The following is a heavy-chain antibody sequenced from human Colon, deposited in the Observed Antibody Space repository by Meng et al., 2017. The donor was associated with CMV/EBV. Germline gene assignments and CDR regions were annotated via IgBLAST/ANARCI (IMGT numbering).Heavy chain of an antibody. CDR2: ISRSSDTI. V-gene: IGHV3-48*01. CDR3: ARVSGSIIMVALDS. J-gene: IGHJ4*02. Sequence: GESLKISCAASGSALNSYSIAWVRQAPGKGLEWVSYISRSSDTIHYADSVKGLFSISRDNAKNSLYLQMNSLRAEDTAVYYCARVSGSIIMVALDSWGQGTLVTVSS. D-gene: IGHD2-8*01. CDR1: GSALNSYS.